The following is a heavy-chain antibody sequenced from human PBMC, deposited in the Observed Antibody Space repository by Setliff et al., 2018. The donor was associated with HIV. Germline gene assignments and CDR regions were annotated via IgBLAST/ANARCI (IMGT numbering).Heavy chain of an antibody. V-gene: IGHV4-39*07. Sequence: SETLSLTCTVSGASISSSTDYWSWIRQPPGKGLEWIGEINHSGSTNYNPSLKSRVTISVDTSKNQFSLNLSSVTAADTAVYYCAKLGGSWFFDYWGQGTLVTVSS. CDR2: INHSGST. CDR3: AKLGGSWFFDY. CDR1: GASISSSTDY. D-gene: IGHD6-13*01. J-gene: IGHJ4*02.